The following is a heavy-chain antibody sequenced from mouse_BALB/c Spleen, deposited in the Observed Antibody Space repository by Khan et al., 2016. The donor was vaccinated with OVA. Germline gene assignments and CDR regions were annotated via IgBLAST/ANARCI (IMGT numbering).Heavy chain of an antibody. CDR1: GFSLTSHG. Sequence: QVQLKESGPGLVAPSQSLSITCTVSGFSLTSHGVHWVRQPPGKGLEWLGVIWAGGSTNYNSALMSRLSISKDSSKSQVFLKMNSLQTDDTAMYDCARNRGPDYFDYWGQGTTLTVSS. CDR3: ARNRGPDYFDY. D-gene: IGHD3-3*01. CDR2: IWAGGST. V-gene: IGHV2-9*02. J-gene: IGHJ2*01.